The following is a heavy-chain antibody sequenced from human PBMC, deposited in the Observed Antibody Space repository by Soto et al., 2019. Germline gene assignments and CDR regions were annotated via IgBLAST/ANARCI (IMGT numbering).Heavy chain of an antibody. CDR2: IKQDGSEK. V-gene: IGHV3-7*01. CDR1: GFTFSSYW. Sequence: GGSLRLSCAASGFTFSSYWMSWVRQAPGKGLEWVANIKQDGSEKYYVDSVKGRFTISRDNAKNSLYLQMNSLRAEDTAVYYCARRLVLSLYYYYYMDVWGKGTTVTVSS. J-gene: IGHJ6*03. CDR3: ARRLVLSLYYYYYMDV. D-gene: IGHD6-19*01.